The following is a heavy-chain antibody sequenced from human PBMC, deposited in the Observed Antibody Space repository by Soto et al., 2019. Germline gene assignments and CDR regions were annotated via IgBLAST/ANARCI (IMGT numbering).Heavy chain of an antibody. CDR2: ISYDGGNK. V-gene: IGHV3-30-3*01. CDR3: ARAKMVYAIRYFDS. Sequence: QVQLVESGGGVVQPGRSLRLSYAASGFTFSSYAMHWVRQAPGKGLEWVAVISYDGGNKYYADSVKGRFTISRDNSKNTLYLQMNSLRAEDTAVYYCARAKMVYAIRYFDSWGQGTLVTVSS. D-gene: IGHD2-8*01. J-gene: IGHJ4*02. CDR1: GFTFSSYA.